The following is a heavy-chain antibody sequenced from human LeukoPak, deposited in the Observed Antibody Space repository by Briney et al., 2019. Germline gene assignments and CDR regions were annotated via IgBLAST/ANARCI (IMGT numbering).Heavy chain of an antibody. Sequence: ASVKVSCKASGYTFTSYGISWVRQAPGQGLEWMGWISAYNGNTNYAQKLQGRVTMTTDTSTSTAYMELRSLRSDDTAVYYCARVVPRTTYYYYYGMDVWGQGTTVTVFS. V-gene: IGHV1-18*01. CDR1: GYTFTSYG. CDR2: ISAYNGNT. CDR3: ARVVPRTTYYYYYGMDV. J-gene: IGHJ6*02. D-gene: IGHD1-14*01.